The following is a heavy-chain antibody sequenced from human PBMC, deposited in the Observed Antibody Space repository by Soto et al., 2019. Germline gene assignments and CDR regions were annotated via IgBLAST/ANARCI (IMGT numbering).Heavy chain of an antibody. CDR1: GYTFASYA. CDR3: ARDRARPDY. J-gene: IGHJ4*01. CDR2: ISAYNGNT. V-gene: IGHV1-18*01. Sequence: QVQLVQSGAEVKKPGASVKVSCKASGYTFASYAISWMRQAPGQGLEWMGWISAYNGNTNYAQKLQGRVTMTTDTSPSTAYMELRRRRSADTAVYYCARDRARPDYWGPGTLVTVS.